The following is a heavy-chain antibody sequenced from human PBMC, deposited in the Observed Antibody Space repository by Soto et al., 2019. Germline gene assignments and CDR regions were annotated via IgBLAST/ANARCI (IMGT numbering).Heavy chain of an antibody. V-gene: IGHV1-58*01. Sequence: GASVKVSCKASGFTFTSSAVQWVRQARGQRLEWIGWIVVGSGNTNYAQKFQERVTITRDMSTSTAYMELSSLRSEDTAVYYCAADATEQDEFDYWGQGTLVTVSS. CDR1: GFTFTSSA. CDR3: AADATEQDEFDY. J-gene: IGHJ4*02. CDR2: IVVGSGNT.